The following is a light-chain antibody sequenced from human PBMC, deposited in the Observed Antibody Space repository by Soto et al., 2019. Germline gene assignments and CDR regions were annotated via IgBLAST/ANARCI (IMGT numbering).Light chain of an antibody. CDR3: QTWGSGTLV. J-gene: IGLJ3*02. CDR1: SGHSSYA. V-gene: IGLV4-69*01. Sequence: QPVLTQSPSASASLGASVKLTCTLSSGHSSYAIAWHQQQPEKGPRYLMKLNSDGSHTKGDGIPDRFSGSSSGAERYLSISSLQSEDEADYYCQTWGSGTLVFGGGTTLTVL. CDR2: LNSDGSH.